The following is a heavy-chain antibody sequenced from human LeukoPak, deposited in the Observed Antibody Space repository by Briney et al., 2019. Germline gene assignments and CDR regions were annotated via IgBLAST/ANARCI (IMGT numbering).Heavy chain of an antibody. J-gene: IGHJ4*02. CDR1: GFTFSTYS. D-gene: IGHD3-16*01. CDR2: ISSSSSTI. Sequence: GGSLRLSCAASGFTFSTYSMNWVRQAPGKGLEWVSYISSSSSTIYYADSVKGRFTISRDNAKNSLYLQMNSLRDEDTAVYYCAREKSGCLGDSLDYWGQGTLVTVSS. V-gene: IGHV3-48*02. CDR3: AREKSGCLGDSLDY.